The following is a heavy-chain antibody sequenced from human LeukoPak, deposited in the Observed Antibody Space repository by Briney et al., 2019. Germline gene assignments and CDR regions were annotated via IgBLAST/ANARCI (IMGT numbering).Heavy chain of an antibody. J-gene: IGHJ4*02. D-gene: IGHD5-18*01. Sequence: ASVKVSCKASGYTFTSYGISWVRQAPGQGLEWMGWISAYNGNTNYAQKLQGRVTMTTDTSTSTAYTELRSLRSDDTAVYYCARDRRGYSYGNIDYWGQGTLVTVSS. CDR3: ARDRRGYSYGNIDY. V-gene: IGHV1-18*01. CDR1: GYTFTSYG. CDR2: ISAYNGNT.